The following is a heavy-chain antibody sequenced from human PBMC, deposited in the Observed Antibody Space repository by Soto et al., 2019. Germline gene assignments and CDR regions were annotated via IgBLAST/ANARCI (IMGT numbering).Heavy chain of an antibody. J-gene: IGHJ4*02. CDR3: ANSTGWPGFDF. CDR1: GGSIIRYY. Sequence: QVQLQESGPGLVKPSETLSLTCSVSGGSIIRYYCSWVRQPPGKGLEWIGHMHYSGNTRYNPSLKSRATVSLDTSTHQFSLKLSSVTAADTAGYYCANSTGWPGFDFWGQGTLATVSS. CDR2: MHYSGNT. D-gene: IGHD6-19*01. V-gene: IGHV4-59*08.